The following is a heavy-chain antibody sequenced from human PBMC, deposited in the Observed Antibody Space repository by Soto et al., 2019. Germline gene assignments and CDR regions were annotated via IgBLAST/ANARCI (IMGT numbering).Heavy chain of an antibody. V-gene: IGHV3-21*01. CDR3: ARESIWSGYHDAFDI. D-gene: IGHD3-3*01. Sequence: GGSLRLSCAASGFTFSSYSMNWVRQAPGKGLEWVSSISSSSSYIYYADSVKGRFTISRDNAKNSLYLQMNSLRAEDTAVYYCARESIWSGYHDAFDIWGQGTMVTVSS. CDR1: GFTFSSYS. J-gene: IGHJ3*02. CDR2: ISSSSSYI.